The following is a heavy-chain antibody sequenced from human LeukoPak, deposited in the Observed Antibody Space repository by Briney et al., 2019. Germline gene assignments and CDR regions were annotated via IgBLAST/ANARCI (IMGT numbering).Heavy chain of an antibody. D-gene: IGHD5-12*01. J-gene: IGHJ4*02. CDR2: ISSSSSYI. Sequence: KTGGSLRLSCAASGFTFSSYSMNCVRQAPGKGLEWVSSISSSSSYIYYADSVKGRFTISRDNAKNSLYLQMNSLRAEDTAVYYCARALDLVATITPIDYWGPGTLVTVSS. V-gene: IGHV3-21*01. CDR3: ARALDLVATITPIDY. CDR1: GFTFSSYS.